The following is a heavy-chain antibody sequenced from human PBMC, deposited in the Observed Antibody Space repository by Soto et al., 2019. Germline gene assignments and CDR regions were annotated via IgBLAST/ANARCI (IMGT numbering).Heavy chain of an antibody. CDR3: AKDEVGAVYYYYYGMDV. CDR1: GGSISSYY. Sequence: SETLSLTCTVSGGSISSYYWSWIRQPPGKGLEWIGYIYYSGSTNYNPSLKSRVTISVDTSKNQFSLKMSSVTAADTAVYYCAKDEVGAVYYYYYGMDVWGQGTTVTVSS. CDR2: IYYSGST. J-gene: IGHJ6*02. V-gene: IGHV4-59*12. D-gene: IGHD1-26*01.